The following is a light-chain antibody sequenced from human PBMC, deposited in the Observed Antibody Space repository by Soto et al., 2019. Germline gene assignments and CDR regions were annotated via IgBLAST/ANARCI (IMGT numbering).Light chain of an antibody. CDR3: QQYNSYSPT. CDR2: DAS. Sequence: DIQMTQSPSSLSASVGDRVTITCRASQSIGIYLNWYQQEPGKAPKLLIYDASSLESGVPSRFSGSGSGTEFTLTISSLQPDDFATYYCQQYNSYSPTFGQGTKVDIK. V-gene: IGKV1-5*01. CDR1: QSIGIY. J-gene: IGKJ1*01.